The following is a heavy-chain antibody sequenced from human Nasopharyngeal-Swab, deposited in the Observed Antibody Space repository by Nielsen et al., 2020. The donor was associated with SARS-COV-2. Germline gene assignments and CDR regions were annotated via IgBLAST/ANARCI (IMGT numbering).Heavy chain of an antibody. CDR2: INHSGST. Sequence: GSLRLSCAVYGGSFSGYYWSWIRQPPGKGLEWIGEINHSGSTNYNPSRKSRVTISVDTSKNQFSLKLSSVTAADTAVYYCARGESYDYVWEKWGQGTLVTVSS. CDR1: GGSFSGYY. V-gene: IGHV4-34*01. J-gene: IGHJ4*02. CDR3: ARGESYDYVWEK. D-gene: IGHD3-16*01.